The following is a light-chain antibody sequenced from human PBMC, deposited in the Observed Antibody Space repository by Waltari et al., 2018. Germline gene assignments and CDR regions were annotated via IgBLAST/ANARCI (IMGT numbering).Light chain of an antibody. J-gene: IGKJ1*01. Sequence: DIVMTQSPDSLAVSLGERVTITCKSSQSLLYNSNDKNYLALYQQKPGQPPKLLFYWASTRHSGVPDRFSGSGSATDFTLTISSLQAEDVAVYYCQQYYSRRTFGQGTRVEIK. CDR2: WAS. CDR3: QQYYSRRT. CDR1: QSLLYNSNDKNY. V-gene: IGKV4-1*01.